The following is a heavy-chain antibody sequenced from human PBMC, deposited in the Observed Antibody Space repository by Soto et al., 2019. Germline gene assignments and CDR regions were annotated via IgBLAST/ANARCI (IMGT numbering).Heavy chain of an antibody. J-gene: IGHJ4*02. CDR1: GGSIRSYY. V-gene: IGHV4-59*01. Sequence: TLSLTCTVSGGSIRSYYWSWIRQPPAKGLEWIGYIYYSGSTNYNPSLKSRVTISVDTSKNQFSLKLSSVTAADTALYYCAREVPEFLDGYTPYFDYWGQGTLVTVSS. CDR3: AREVPEFLDGYTPYFDY. CDR2: IYYSGST. D-gene: IGHD5-12*01.